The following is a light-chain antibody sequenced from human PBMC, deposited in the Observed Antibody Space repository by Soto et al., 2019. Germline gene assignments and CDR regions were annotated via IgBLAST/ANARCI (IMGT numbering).Light chain of an antibody. CDR3: SSYTTSSSVI. V-gene: IGLV1-44*01. CDR1: SSNIGSNT. J-gene: IGLJ2*01. Sequence: QSVLTQPPSASGTPGQRVTITCSGGSSNIGSNTVNWYRQLPGTAPKVLIQRDNQRPSGVPDRVSGSKSGTSASLTISGLQAEDEADYYCSSYTTSSSVIFGGGTKLTVL. CDR2: RDN.